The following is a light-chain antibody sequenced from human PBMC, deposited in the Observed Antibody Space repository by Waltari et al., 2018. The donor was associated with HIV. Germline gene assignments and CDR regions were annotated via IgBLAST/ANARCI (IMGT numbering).Light chain of an antibody. J-gene: IGLJ2*01. Sequence: QSALTQPASVSGSPGQSITISFTGTSSDVGSYNLFSWYQQHPGKAPKLMIYEVSKRPSGVSNRFSGSKSGNTASLTISGLQAEDEADYYCCSYAGSSTLVFGGGTKLTVL. CDR3: CSYAGSSTLV. V-gene: IGLV2-23*02. CDR2: EVS. CDR1: SSDVGSYNL.